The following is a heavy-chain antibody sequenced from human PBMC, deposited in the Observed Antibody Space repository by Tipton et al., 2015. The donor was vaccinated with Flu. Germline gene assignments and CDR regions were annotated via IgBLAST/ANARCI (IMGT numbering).Heavy chain of an antibody. CDR1: GASISSSY. Sequence: TLSLTCTVSGASISSSYWTWARQSPGKGLEWIGYIYYSGSTNYNPSLESRVTISVDTSKSQFSLSLASVTAADTAVYYCARERRGGWPFYDAFDIWGQGTMVTVSS. D-gene: IGHD6-19*01. J-gene: IGHJ3*02. CDR3: ARERRGGWPFYDAFDI. CDR2: IYYSGST. V-gene: IGHV4-59*01.